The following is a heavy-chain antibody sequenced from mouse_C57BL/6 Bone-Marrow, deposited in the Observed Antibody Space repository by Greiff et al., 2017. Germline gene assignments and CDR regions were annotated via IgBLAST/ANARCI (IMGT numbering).Heavy chain of an antibody. CDR3: ARMRRGVEDYCGSSALDY. J-gene: IGHJ2*01. D-gene: IGHD1-1*01. CDR2: IWWDDDK. V-gene: IGHV8-8*01. Sequence: QVQLKESGPGILQPSQTLSLTCSFSGFSLSTFGMGVVWIRPPSGQGLEWLALIWWDDDKYYNPALKSRLSISKDTSKNQVGLKIANVDTRDTTTYDCARMRRGVEDYCGSSALDYWGQGTTLTVSS. CDR1: GFSLSTFGMG.